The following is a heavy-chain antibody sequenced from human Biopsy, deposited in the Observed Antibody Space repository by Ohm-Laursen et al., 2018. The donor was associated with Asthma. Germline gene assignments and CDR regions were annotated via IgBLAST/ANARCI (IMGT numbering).Heavy chain of an antibody. CDR1: GDSITSGGCC. D-gene: IGHD3-22*01. CDR3: ARIPRRSGSYFVDY. V-gene: IGHV4-31*03. J-gene: IGHJ4*02. CDR2: IHHSGTS. Sequence: SQTLSLTCTVSGDSITSGGCCWNWIRQHPGKGLEWIGYIHHSGTSCFNPSLKSRVSFSRDTSKNQFSLRLSSVTAADTAMYYCARIPRRSGSYFVDYWGQGTLVTVSS.